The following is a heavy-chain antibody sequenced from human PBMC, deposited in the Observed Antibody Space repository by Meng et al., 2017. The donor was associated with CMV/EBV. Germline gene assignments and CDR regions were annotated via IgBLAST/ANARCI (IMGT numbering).Heavy chain of an antibody. CDR1: GCTVTSDG. J-gene: IGHJ4*02. CDR3: AKDRGTGKYYNYFDY. V-gene: IGHV3-33*06. CDR2: IWNEGSTK. Sequence: SGCTVTSDGLHGVHKASGKGLEGQTVIWNEGSTKNYGGTVKGRLIMARDNSNSKLYLKMNSLRAEDTAVDYWAKDRGTGKYYNYFDYWGQGALVTVSS. D-gene: IGHD2/OR15-2a*01.